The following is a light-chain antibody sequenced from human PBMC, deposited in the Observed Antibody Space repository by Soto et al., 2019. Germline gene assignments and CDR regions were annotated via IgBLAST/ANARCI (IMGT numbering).Light chain of an antibody. CDR2: AAS. J-gene: IGKJ5*01. V-gene: IGKV1-9*01. CDR3: QQLHDYPIT. Sequence: LLTQSPSSLSASVGDRVTITCRASQGIDSSFAWYQQKPGKAPKLLIYAASSLQSGDPSRFSGSGSGTDFTLTISSLQPEDFATYYCQQLHDYPITFGQGTRLEI. CDR1: QGIDSS.